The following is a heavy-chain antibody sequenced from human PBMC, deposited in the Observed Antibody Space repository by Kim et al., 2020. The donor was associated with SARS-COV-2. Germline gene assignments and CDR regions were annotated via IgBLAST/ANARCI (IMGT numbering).Heavy chain of an antibody. CDR3: ARRGHYGGQGYYYYGMDV. J-gene: IGHJ6*02. CDR2: IYPGDSDT. Sequence: GESLKISCKGSGYSFTSYWIGWVRQMPGKGLEWMGIIYPGDSDTRYSPSFQGQVTISADKSISPAYLQWSSLKASGTAMYYCARRGHYGGQGYYYYGMDVWGQGTTVTVSS. CDR1: GYSFTSYW. D-gene: IGHD4-17*01. V-gene: IGHV5-51*01.